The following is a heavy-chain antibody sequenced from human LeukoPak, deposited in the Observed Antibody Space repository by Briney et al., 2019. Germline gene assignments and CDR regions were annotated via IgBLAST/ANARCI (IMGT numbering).Heavy chain of an antibody. CDR2: IYYSGST. J-gene: IGHJ1*01. V-gene: IGHV4-59*11. Sequence: SETLSLTCTVSGGSISSHYWSWIRQPPGKGLEWIGYIYYSGSTNYNPSLKSRVTISVDTSKNQFSLKLSSVTAADTAVYYCARSPDSSGSFRTSEYFQHWGHGTLVTVSS. D-gene: IGHD3-22*01. CDR1: GGSISSHY. CDR3: ARSPDSSGSFRTSEYFQH.